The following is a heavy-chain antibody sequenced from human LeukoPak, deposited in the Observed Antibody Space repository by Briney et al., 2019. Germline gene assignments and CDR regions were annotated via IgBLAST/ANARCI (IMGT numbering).Heavy chain of an antibody. D-gene: IGHD3-10*01. CDR2: IYYSGSS. CDR3: ARGNGPYYMDV. J-gene: IGHJ6*03. Sequence: SETLSLPCTVSGGSLSSHYWSWIRQPPGEGLEWSGYIYYSGSSNYNPSLKSRVTISVDTSKNQFSQKLSSVTAADTAVYYCARGNGPYYMDVWGKVTTVTVS. V-gene: IGHV4-59*11. CDR1: GGSLSSHY.